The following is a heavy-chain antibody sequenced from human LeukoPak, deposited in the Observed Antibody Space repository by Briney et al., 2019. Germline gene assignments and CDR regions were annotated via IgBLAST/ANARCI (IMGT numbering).Heavy chain of an antibody. CDR2: IYYSGST. D-gene: IGHD5-24*01. CDR3: ARAPDGYNTYYYYGMDV. CDR1: GVSISSGGYY. Sequence: SQTLSLTCTVSGVSISSGGYYWSWIRQHPGKGLEWIGYIYYSGSTYYNPSLKSRVTISVDTSKNQFSLKLSSVTAADTAVYYCARAPDGYNTYYYYGMDVWGQGTTVTVSS. V-gene: IGHV4-31*03. J-gene: IGHJ6*02.